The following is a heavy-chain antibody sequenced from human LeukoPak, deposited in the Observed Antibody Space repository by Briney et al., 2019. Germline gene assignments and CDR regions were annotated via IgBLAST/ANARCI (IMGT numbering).Heavy chain of an antibody. CDR2: MNSDGSDT. J-gene: IGHJ4*02. CDR1: GFTFSRYW. D-gene: IGHD3-10*01. Sequence: PGGSLRLSCAASGFTFSRYWMYWVRQAPGKGLVWVSRMNSDGSDTMYADSVKGRFTISRDNAKNTLYLQMNSLRAEDTALYYCARLNFYDGQSGFWGQGTLVTVSS. V-gene: IGHV3-74*03. CDR3: ARLNFYDGQSGF.